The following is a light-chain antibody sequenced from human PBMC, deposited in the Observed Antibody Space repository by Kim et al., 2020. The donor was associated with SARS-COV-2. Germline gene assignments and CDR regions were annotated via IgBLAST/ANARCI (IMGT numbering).Light chain of an antibody. V-gene: IGKV1-39*01. CDR2: AAS. J-gene: IGKJ1*01. Sequence: DIQMTQSPSSLSASVGDRVTITCRASQTITSYLNWYQQKPGKAPRLLIYAASTLQSGVPSRFSGSGSGTDFTLTISSLHPEDFATYYCQQSYRTPRTFGHGTKVDIK. CDR1: QTITSY. CDR3: QQSYRTPRT.